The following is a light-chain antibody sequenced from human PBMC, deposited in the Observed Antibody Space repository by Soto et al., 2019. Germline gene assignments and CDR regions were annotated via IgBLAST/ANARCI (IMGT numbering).Light chain of an antibody. CDR2: GAS. V-gene: IGKV3-20*01. Sequence: EIVLTQSPGNLSLSPGERATLSCRASQSVSSSYLAWYQQKPGQAPRLLIYGASSRATGIPDRFSGSGSGTDFTLTISRLEPEDFAVYFCYQYDSSPWTFGQGTKVDIK. CDR1: QSVSSSY. J-gene: IGKJ1*01. CDR3: YQYDSSPWT.